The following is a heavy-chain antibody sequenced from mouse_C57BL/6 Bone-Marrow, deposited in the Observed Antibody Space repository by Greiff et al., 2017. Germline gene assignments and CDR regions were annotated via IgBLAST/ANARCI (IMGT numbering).Heavy chain of an antibody. Sequence: EVHLVESGGDLVKPGGSLKLSCAASGFTFRSYGMSWVRQTPDKRLEWVATISSGGSYTYYPDSVKGRFTISRDNAKNTLYLQMSSLKSEDTAMYYCASLPLYYYAMDYWGQGTSVTVSS. CDR1: GFTFRSYG. CDR2: ISSGGSYT. V-gene: IGHV5-6*01. D-gene: IGHD6-1*01. CDR3: ASLPLYYYAMDY. J-gene: IGHJ4*01.